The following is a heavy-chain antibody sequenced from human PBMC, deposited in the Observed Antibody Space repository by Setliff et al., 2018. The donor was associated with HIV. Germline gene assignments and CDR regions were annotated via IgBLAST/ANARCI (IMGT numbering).Heavy chain of an antibody. CDR2: IYTSGST. CDR1: CDSISTYC. CDR3: ARLDCSSSSGFVDY. J-gene: IGHJ4*02. V-gene: IGHV4-4*09. D-gene: IGHD2-2*01. Sequence: SETLSLTCTVSCDSISTYCWIWIRQPPGKGLEWIGNIYTSGSTNYNPSLKSRVTISVDTSKNQFSLKLSSVTAADTAVYYCARLDCSSSSGFVDYWGQGTLVTVSS.